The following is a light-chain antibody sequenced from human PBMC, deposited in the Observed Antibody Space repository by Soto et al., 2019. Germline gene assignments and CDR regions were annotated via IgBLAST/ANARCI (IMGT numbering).Light chain of an antibody. CDR3: SSYAGSNNLV. CDR1: SSDIGRYNL. J-gene: IGLJ2*01. V-gene: IGLV2-23*01. Sequence: QSVLTQPASVSGSPGQSIPISCTGTSSDIGRYNLVSWYQQHPGKAPKLIIYEGTKRPSGVSNHFSGSKSGNTASLTISGLQAKDEADYYCSSYAGSNNLVFGGGTKVTVL. CDR2: EGT.